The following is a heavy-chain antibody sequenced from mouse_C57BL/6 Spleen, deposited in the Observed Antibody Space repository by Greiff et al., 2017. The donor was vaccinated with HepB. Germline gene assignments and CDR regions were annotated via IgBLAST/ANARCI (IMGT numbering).Heavy chain of an antibody. V-gene: IGHV1-42*01. Sequence: VQLQQSGPELVKPGASVKISCKASGYSFTGYYMNWVKQSPEKSLEWIGEINPSTGGTTYNQKFKAKATLTVDKSSSTAYMQLKSLTSEDSAVYYCARNYGSRLFDYWGQGTTLTVSS. CDR1: GYSFTGYY. CDR3: ARNYGSRLFDY. J-gene: IGHJ2*01. D-gene: IGHD1-1*01. CDR2: INPSTGGT.